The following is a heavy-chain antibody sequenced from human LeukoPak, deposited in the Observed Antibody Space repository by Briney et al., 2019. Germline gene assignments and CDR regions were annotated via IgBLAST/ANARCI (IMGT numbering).Heavy chain of an antibody. CDR3: ARVPRSGSYYNLGYYYYGMDV. J-gene: IGHJ6*02. Sequence: GESLKISCLGSGYSFTNYWIGWVRQMPGKGLEWMGIFYPDDSDTRYSPSFQGQVTFSADKSISTAYLQWSSLKASDTAMYYCARVPRSGSYYNLGYYYYGMDVWGQGTTVTVSS. V-gene: IGHV5-51*01. D-gene: IGHD3-10*01. CDR1: GYSFTNYW. CDR2: FYPDDSDT.